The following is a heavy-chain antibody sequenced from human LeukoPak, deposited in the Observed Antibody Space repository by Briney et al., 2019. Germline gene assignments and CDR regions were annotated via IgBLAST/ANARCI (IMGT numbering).Heavy chain of an antibody. D-gene: IGHD6-13*01. CDR3: ARDRFWYSSSWYYFDY. CDR1: GDSVSSNSAA. V-gene: IGHV6-1*01. Sequence: SQTLSLTCAISGDSVSSNSAAWNWIRQSPSGGLEWLGRTYYRSKWYNDYAVSVKSRITINPDTSKNQFSLQLNSVTPEDTAAYYCARDRFWYSSSWYYFDYWGQGTLVTVSS. CDR2: TYYRSKWYN. J-gene: IGHJ4*02.